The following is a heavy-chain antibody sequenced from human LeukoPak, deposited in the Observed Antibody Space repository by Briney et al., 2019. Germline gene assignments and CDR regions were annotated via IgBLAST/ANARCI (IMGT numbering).Heavy chain of an antibody. CDR1: GGSINSYY. CDR2: IFYSGST. D-gene: IGHD4-17*01. V-gene: IGHV4-59*08. J-gene: IGHJ5*02. CDR3: ARGNHRDGDFGCWFDP. Sequence: PSETLSLTCTVSGGSINSYYWSWIRQPPGKGLEWIGNIFYSGSTNYNPSLKSRVTISVDTSKNQFSLNLSSVTAADTAVYYCARGNHRDGDFGCWFDPWGQGTLVTVSS.